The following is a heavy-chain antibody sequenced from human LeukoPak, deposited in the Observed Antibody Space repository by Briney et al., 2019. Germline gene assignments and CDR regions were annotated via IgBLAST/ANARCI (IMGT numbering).Heavy chain of an antibody. CDR2: IYYSGST. Sequence: SETLSLTCTASGGSISSSSHYWGWIRQSPGKGLEWIGSIYYSGSTYYNPSLTSRVTMSVDTSKNQFSLRLNSVTAADTAFYYCARHSPVAATIFYFWGQGTLVTVSS. V-gene: IGHV4-39*01. D-gene: IGHD2-15*01. J-gene: IGHJ4*02. CDR1: GGSISSSSHY. CDR3: ARHSPVAATIFYF.